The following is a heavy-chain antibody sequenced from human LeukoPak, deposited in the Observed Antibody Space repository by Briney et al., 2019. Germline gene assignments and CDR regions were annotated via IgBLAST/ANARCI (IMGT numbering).Heavy chain of an antibody. CDR1: GFTFSSYV. Sequence: GGSLRLSCAASGFTFSSYVMHWGRQAPGKGLGWVAIISYDGGNKNYADSVKGRFAVSRDNSKNTVYLQMNSLTVEDTAVYFCARESASGWWFFDYWGQGSLVTVSS. D-gene: IGHD6-19*01. J-gene: IGHJ4*02. V-gene: IGHV3-30*09. CDR3: ARESASGWWFFDY. CDR2: ISYDGGNK.